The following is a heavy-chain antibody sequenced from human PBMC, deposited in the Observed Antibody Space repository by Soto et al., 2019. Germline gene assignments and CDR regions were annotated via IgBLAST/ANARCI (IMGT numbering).Heavy chain of an antibody. Sequence: GGSLRLSCAASGFTFSSYWMSWVRQAPGKGLEWVANIKQDGSEKYYVDSVKGRFTISRDNAKNSLYLQMNSLRAEDTAVYYCARRTAHRGYNWFDPWGQGTLVTAPQ. J-gene: IGHJ5*02. V-gene: IGHV3-7*01. CDR2: IKQDGSEK. D-gene: IGHD3-16*01. CDR3: ARRTAHRGYNWFDP. CDR1: GFTFSSYW.